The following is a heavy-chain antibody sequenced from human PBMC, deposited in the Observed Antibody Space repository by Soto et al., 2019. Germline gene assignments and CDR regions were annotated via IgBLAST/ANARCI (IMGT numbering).Heavy chain of an antibody. CDR3: AHRRDATVRVPAAISAWFDP. J-gene: IGHJ5*02. CDR2: IFWDDDK. Sequence: SGPTLVNPTQTLTLTCPFSGFSLSTSGEGVGWIRQPPGKALEWLALIFWDDDKRYNSSLRSRLTITKATSKNQVVLTLTNMDPVDTATYYCAHRRDATVRVPAAISAWFDPWGQGTQVTVSS. V-gene: IGHV2-5*02. D-gene: IGHD2-2*01. CDR1: GFSLSTSGEG.